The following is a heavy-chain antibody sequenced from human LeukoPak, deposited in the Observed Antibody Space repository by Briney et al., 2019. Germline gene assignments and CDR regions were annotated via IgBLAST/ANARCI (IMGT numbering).Heavy chain of an antibody. Sequence: PGGSLRLSCAASGFTFDDYGMSWVRQAPGKGLEWVSGINWNGGSTGYADSVKGRFTISRDNAKNSLYLQMNSLRAEDTAVYYCARGRPGNYYDSGGPDLDYWGQGTLVTVSS. J-gene: IGHJ4*02. CDR3: ARGRPGNYYDSGGPDLDY. CDR2: INWNGGST. D-gene: IGHD3-22*01. V-gene: IGHV3-20*04. CDR1: GFTFDDYG.